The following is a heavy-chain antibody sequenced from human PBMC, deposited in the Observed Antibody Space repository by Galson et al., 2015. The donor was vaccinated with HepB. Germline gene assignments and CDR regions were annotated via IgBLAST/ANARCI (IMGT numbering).Heavy chain of an antibody. V-gene: IGHV3-30-3*01. CDR1: GFTFSSYA. CDR2: ISYDGSNK. D-gene: IGHD3-3*01. Sequence: SLRLSCAASGFTFSSYAMHWVRQAPGKGLEWVAVISYDGSNKYYADSVKGRFTISRDNSKNTLYLQMNSLRAEDTAVYYCARDLRFLEWLLSWPVYYYGMDVWGQGTTVTVSS. J-gene: IGHJ6*02. CDR3: ARDLRFLEWLLSWPVYYYGMDV.